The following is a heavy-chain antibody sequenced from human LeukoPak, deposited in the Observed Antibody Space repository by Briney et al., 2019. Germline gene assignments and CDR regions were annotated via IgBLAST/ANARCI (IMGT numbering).Heavy chain of an antibody. CDR1: GDSVSSNRAT. CDR3: ARSNEVGAFDV. V-gene: IGHV6-1*01. D-gene: IGHD1-1*01. CDR2: TYYGSGWSI. Sequence: SQTLTLTCAISGDSVSSNRATWNWIRQSPSRGLEWLGRTYYGSGWSIEYASSVRSRITIHSDTSRNQFSLQVTSVTPEDTAVYYCARSNEVGAFDVWGQGIMVIVSS. J-gene: IGHJ3*01.